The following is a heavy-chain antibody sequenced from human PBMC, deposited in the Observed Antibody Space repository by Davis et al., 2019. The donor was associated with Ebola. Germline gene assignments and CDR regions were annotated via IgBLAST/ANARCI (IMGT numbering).Heavy chain of an antibody. V-gene: IGHV3-23*01. CDR3: ARHDYGDSHFDY. D-gene: IGHD4-17*01. CDR1: GFTFSSYW. CDR2: ISSGGGAP. J-gene: IGHJ4*02. Sequence: GGSLRLSCAASGFTFSSYWMSWVRQAPGKGLEWVSDISSGGGAPYYADSVKGRFTTFRDNPKNTLYLQMNSLRADDTAVYYCARHDYGDSHFDYWGQGTLVTVSS.